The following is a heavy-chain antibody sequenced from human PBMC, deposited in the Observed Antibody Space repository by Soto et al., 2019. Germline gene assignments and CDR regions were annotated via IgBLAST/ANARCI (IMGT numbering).Heavy chain of an antibody. D-gene: IGHD5-18*01. CDR2: INHSGST. CDR1: GGSFSGYY. Sequence: QVQLQQWGAGLLKPSETLSLTCAVYGGSFSGYYWSWIRQPPGKGLEWIGEINHSGSTNYNPSLKSRVTISVDTSKNQFSLKLSSVTAADTAVYYCAREGVDTAMVIDYWGQGTPVTVSS. J-gene: IGHJ4*02. V-gene: IGHV4-34*01. CDR3: AREGVDTAMVIDY.